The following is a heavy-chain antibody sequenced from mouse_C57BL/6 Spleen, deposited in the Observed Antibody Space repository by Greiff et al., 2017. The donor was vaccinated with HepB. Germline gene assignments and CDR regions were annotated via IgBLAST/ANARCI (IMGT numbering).Heavy chain of an antibody. V-gene: IGHV1-42*01. D-gene: IGHD2-3*01. Sequence: VQLQQSGPELVKPGASVKISCKASGYSFTGYYMNWVKQSPEKSLEWIGEINPSTGGTTYNQKFKAKATLTVDKSSSTAYMQLKSLTSEDSAVYYCARKGYDGYYRGIRDYWGQGPSVTVSS. CDR3: ARKGYDGYYRGIRDY. CDR1: GYSFTGYY. CDR2: INPSTGGT. J-gene: IGHJ4*01.